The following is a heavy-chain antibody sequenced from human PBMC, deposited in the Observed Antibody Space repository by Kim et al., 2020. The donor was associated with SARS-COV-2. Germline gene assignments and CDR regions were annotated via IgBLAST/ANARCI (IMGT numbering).Heavy chain of an antibody. V-gene: IGHV5-51*01. CDR3: ARLSGGERGYFEY. J-gene: IGHJ4*02. Sequence: YSPSFQGHVTISADKSISTAYLQWSSLKASDTAIFYCARLSGGERGYFEYWGQGTLVTVSS. D-gene: IGHD3-16*01.